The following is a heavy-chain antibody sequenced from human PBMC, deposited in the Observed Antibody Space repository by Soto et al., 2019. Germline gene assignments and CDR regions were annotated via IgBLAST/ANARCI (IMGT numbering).Heavy chain of an antibody. Sequence: EVKLVESGGGLVQPGGSLRLSCAASGFSVSSKSMSWFRQAPGKGLEWVSIIYDGDTTSYADSVKGRFTISRENSKNTLLLHRNSLRGENTAFYYCATERGKAVGDYWGQGTLVTVSS. CDR1: GFSVSSKS. CDR3: ATERGKAVGDY. CDR2: IYDGDTT. D-gene: IGHD3-16*01. J-gene: IGHJ4*02. V-gene: IGHV3-66*01.